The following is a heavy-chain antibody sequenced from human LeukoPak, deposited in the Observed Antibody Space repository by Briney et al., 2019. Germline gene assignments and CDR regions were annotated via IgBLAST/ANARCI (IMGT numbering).Heavy chain of an antibody. CDR1: GYTFTGCY. Sequence: ASVKVSCKASGYTFTGCYMHWVRQAPGQGLEWMGWINPNSGGTNYAQKFQGRVTMTRDTSISTAYMELSRLRSDDRAVYYCARDRSYYYGMDVWGQGTTVTVSS. CDR3: ARDRSYYYGMDV. CDR2: INPNSGGT. V-gene: IGHV1-2*02. J-gene: IGHJ6*02.